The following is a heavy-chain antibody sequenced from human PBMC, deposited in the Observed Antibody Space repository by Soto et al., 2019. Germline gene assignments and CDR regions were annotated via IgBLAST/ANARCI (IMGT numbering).Heavy chain of an antibody. J-gene: IGHJ6*02. D-gene: IGHD5-18*01. CDR3: ARERRYSYERLPRSNNYYYYGMDV. CDR1: GGSISSYY. V-gene: IGHV4-4*07. Sequence: TVSGGSISSYYWIWIRQPAGKGLEWIGRIYTSGGTNYNPSLKSRVTMSVDTSKNQFSLKLSSVTAADTAVYYCARERRYSYERLPRSNNYYYYGMDVWGQGTTVTVSS. CDR2: IYTSGGT.